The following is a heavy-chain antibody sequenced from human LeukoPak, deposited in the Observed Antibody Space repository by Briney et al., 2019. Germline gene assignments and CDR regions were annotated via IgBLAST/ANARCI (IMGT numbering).Heavy chain of an antibody. Sequence: GGSLRLSCEASGFTFTSYYMNWVRQAPGRGLECVSSIGSSSTHIYYADSVKGRFTISRDNAKNSLYLQMNSLRAEDTAVYYCARGVSYRVVVTATDFDYWGQGTLVTVSS. CDR2: IGSSSTHI. CDR3: ARGVSYRVVVTATDFDY. V-gene: IGHV3-21*01. CDR1: GFTFTSYY. D-gene: IGHD2-21*02. J-gene: IGHJ4*02.